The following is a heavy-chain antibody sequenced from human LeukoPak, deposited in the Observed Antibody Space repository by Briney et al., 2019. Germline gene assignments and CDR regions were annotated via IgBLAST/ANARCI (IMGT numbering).Heavy chain of an antibody. CDR1: GGSISSYY. CDR3: ARARVVVPAALTPYNWFDP. V-gene: IGHV4-38-2*02. CDR2: IYHSGST. J-gene: IGHJ5*02. D-gene: IGHD2-2*01. Sequence: PSETLSLTCTVSGGSISSYYWSWIRQPPGKGLEWIGSIYHSGSTYYNPSLKSRVTISVDTSKNQFSLKLSSVTAADTAVYYCARARVVVPAALTPYNWFDPWGQGTLVTVSS.